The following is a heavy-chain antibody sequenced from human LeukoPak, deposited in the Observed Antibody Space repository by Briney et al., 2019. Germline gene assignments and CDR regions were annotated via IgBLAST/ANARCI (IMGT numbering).Heavy chain of an antibody. CDR3: ARGGWGTGTDY. V-gene: IGHV3-74*01. CDR2: VNNDGSST. D-gene: IGHD1-1*01. J-gene: IGHJ4*02. Sequence: GGSLRLSCAASGFTFSSYWMHWVRQPPGKGLVWVSRVNNDGSSTTYADSVKGRFTISRGNAKNTIYLQMNSLRAEDTAVYYCARGGWGTGTDYWGQGTLVTVSS. CDR1: GFTFSSYW.